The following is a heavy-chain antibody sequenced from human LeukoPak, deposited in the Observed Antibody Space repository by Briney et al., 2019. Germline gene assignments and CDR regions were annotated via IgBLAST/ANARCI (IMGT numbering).Heavy chain of an antibody. CDR1: GGTFSSYA. V-gene: IGHV1-69*04. Sequence: SVKVSCKASGGTFSSYAISWVRQAPGQGLEWMGRIIPILGIANYAQKFQGRVTITADKSTSTAYMELSSLRSEDTAVYYCARDGVGEMATISGLDYWGQGTLVTVSS. D-gene: IGHD5-24*01. J-gene: IGHJ4*02. CDR3: ARDGVGEMATISGLDY. CDR2: IIPILGIA.